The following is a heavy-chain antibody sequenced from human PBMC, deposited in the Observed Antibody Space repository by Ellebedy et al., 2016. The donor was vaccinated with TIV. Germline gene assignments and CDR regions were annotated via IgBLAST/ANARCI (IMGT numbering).Heavy chain of an antibody. D-gene: IGHD4-11*01. Sequence: PSETLSLTCTVSGGSISIYFWNWIRQPPGKGLEWIGFIHNSGSTYSNPSLKSRATISVDMSKNQLSLKLTSVTAADTAVYYCAQRRPSGDYGTYDFWGQGTLVTVSS. CDR3: AQRRPSGDYGTYDF. J-gene: IGHJ4*02. V-gene: IGHV4-4*09. CDR1: GGSISIYF. CDR2: IHNSGST.